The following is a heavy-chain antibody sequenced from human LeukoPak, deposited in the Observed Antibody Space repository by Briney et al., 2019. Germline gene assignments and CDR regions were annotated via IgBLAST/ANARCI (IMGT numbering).Heavy chain of an antibody. CDR3: AGATSGGSYDSYYFDY. D-gene: IGHD1-26*01. Sequence: ASVKVSCKASGYTFTSYYMHWVRQAPGQGLEWMGIINPSGGSTSYAQKFQGRVTMTRDTSMSTVYMELSSLRSEDTAVYYCAGATSGGSYDSYYFDYWGQGTLVTVSS. J-gene: IGHJ4*02. V-gene: IGHV1-46*01. CDR2: INPSGGST. CDR1: GYTFTSYY.